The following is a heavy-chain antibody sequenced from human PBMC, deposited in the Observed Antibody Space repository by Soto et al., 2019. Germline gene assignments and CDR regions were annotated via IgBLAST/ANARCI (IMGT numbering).Heavy chain of an antibody. CDR1: GGSISSSSYY. J-gene: IGHJ4*02. CDR2: IYYSGST. D-gene: IGHD3-22*01. Sequence: QLQLHESGPGLVKPSETLSLTCTVSGGSISSSSYYWGWIRQPPGKGLEWIGNIYYSGSTFYNPSLQSQITISVDTATDQFALTLRSGTAAYTAVYYCRSASGWKDSDCWGQGTLVTVSS. CDR3: RSASGWKDSDC. V-gene: IGHV4-39*01.